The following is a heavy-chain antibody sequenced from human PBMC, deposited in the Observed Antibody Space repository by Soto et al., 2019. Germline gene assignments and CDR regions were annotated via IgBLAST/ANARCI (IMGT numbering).Heavy chain of an antibody. Sequence: PGGSLRLSCAASGFTFSSYGMHWVRQAPGKGLEWVAVISYDGSNKYYADSVKGRFTISRDNSKNTLYLQMNSLRIEDTAVYYCARELERVFDYWGQGTLVTVSS. CDR3: ARELERVFDY. D-gene: IGHD1-1*01. J-gene: IGHJ4*02. CDR2: ISYDGSNK. CDR1: GFTFSSYG. V-gene: IGHV3-30*03.